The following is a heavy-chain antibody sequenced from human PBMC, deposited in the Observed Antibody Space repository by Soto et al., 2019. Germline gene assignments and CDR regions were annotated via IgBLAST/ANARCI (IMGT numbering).Heavy chain of an antibody. CDR1: GGTFNTYA. J-gene: IGHJ4*02. D-gene: IGHD3-16*02. CDR2: IIPMFDTP. Sequence: QVQLVQSETEVKKPGSAVKVSCKASGGTFNTYAMNWVRQAPGQGLEWMGGIIPMFDTPRYAQKFQGRVTITVDESTTTASMEQSSLRSDATAVYYCTRSIGSGGVIGGFDYWGQGTLVTVSS. V-gene: IGHV1-69*01. CDR3: TRSIGSGGVIGGFDY.